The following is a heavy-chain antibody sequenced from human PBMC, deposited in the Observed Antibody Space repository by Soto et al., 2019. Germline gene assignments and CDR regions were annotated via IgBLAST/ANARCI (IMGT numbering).Heavy chain of an antibody. CDR1: GGTFSSYA. Sequence: SVKVSCKASGGTFSSYAISWVRQAPGQGLEWMGRIIPIIGTTNYPQKFQGRVTITTDTSTSTAYMELRSLRSDDTAVYYCASEYSSGVFDPWGQGTLVTVSS. J-gene: IGHJ5*02. CDR3: ASEYSSGVFDP. CDR2: IIPIIGTT. V-gene: IGHV1-69*05. D-gene: IGHD6-19*01.